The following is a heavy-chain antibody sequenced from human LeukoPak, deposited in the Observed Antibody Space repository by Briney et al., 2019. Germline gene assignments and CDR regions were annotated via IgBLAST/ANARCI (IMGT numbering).Heavy chain of an antibody. Sequence: SETMSLTCTISGSSISNDGYYWNWIRKHPGKGLEWIGYIYYSGSTYYSPSLKSRVTISVDTSKNQFSLKLSSVTAAGTAVYYCARSLSPYDYHDYWGQGTLVTVSS. CDR1: GSSISNDGYY. V-gene: IGHV4-31*03. D-gene: IGHD5-12*01. J-gene: IGHJ4*02. CDR3: ARSLSPYDYHDY. CDR2: IYYSGST.